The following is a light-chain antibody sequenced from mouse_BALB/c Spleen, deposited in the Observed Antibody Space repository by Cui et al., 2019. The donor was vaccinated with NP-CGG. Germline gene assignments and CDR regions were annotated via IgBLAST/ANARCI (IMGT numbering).Light chain of an antibody. CDR1: TGAVTTSNY. V-gene: IGLV1*01. CDR3: ALWYSNHWV. CDR2: GTN. J-gene: IGLJ1*01. Sequence: QAVVTQESALTKSPGETVTLTCRSSTGAVTTSNYANWVQEKPDHLFTGLIGGTNNRAPGVPARFSGSLIGDKAALTITGAQTDDEAIYFCALWYSNHWVFGGGTKLTVL.